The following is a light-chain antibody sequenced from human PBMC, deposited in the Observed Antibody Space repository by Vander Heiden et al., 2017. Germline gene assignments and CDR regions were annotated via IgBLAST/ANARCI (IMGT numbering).Light chain of an antibody. CDR3: QVWDSASDHPVI. Sequence: SDALTQPPSVSVVAGQTARITCGGNNMGSKRVHGYQQKSGQAPVLVVYDDSDRPSGIPVRFSASNSGSTATLTISRVEAGDEADYYCQVWDSASDHPVIFGGGTKLTVL. J-gene: IGLJ2*01. V-gene: IGLV3-21*02. CDR2: DDS. CDR1: NMGSKR.